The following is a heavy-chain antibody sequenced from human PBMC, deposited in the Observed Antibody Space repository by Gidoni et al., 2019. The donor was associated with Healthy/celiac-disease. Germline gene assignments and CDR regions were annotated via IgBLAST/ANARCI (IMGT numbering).Heavy chain of an antibody. J-gene: IGHJ3*02. CDR3: ASTNLLRRDGYNWADAFDI. CDR2: IYHSGST. Sequence: QLQLQESGSGLVKPSQTLSLTCPVSGGSISSGGYSWSWIRQPPGKGLEWIGYIYHSGSTYYNPSLKSRVTISVDRSKNQFSLKLSSVTAADTAVYYCASTNLLRRDGYNWADAFDIWGQGTMVTVSS. CDR1: GGSISSGGYS. V-gene: IGHV4-30-2*01. D-gene: IGHD5-12*01.